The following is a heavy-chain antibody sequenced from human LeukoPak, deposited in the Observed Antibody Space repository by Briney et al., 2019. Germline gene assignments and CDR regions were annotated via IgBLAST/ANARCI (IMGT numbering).Heavy chain of an antibody. D-gene: IGHD5-24*01. Sequence: PGGSLRLSCAASGFTFRSYAMHWVRQAPAKGLEWVAVISYDGSNKYYADSVKGRFTISRDNSKNTLYLQMNSLRAEDTAVYYCARSWHFDYWGQGTLVTVSS. V-gene: IGHV3-30-3*01. CDR3: ARSWHFDY. J-gene: IGHJ4*02. CDR2: ISYDGSNK. CDR1: GFTFRSYA.